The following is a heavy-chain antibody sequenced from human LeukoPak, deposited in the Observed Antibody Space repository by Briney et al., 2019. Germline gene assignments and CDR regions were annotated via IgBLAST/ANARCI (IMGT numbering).Heavy chain of an antibody. Sequence: GESLKISCKGSGYSFTSYWIGWVRQMPGKGLEWMGIIYPGDSDTRYSPSFQGQVTISADKSISTAYLQWSSLKASDTAMYYCATPFGYYGSGSVAFDIWGQGTMVTVSS. CDR2: IYPGDSDT. CDR3: ATPFGYYGSGSVAFDI. CDR1: GYSFTSYW. D-gene: IGHD3-10*01. V-gene: IGHV5-51*01. J-gene: IGHJ3*02.